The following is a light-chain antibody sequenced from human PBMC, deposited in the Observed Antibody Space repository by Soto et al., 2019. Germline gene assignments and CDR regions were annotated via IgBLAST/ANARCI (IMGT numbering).Light chain of an antibody. CDR3: QVYNNGPPG. CDR1: QGIGNY. CDR2: GAS. J-gene: IGKJ5*01. Sequence: DIHMTQSPSSLSSSVGDTVTITCRASQGIGNYLAWYQHKPVKFPKLLIYGASTLQSRVPSRFSGGGSGTEFTLTISGPQIEDLATYYCQVYNNGPPGFGQGTRLEIK. V-gene: IGKV1-27*01.